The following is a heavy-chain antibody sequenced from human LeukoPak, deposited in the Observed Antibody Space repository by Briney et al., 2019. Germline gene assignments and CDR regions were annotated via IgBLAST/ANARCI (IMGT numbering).Heavy chain of an antibody. Sequence: GGSLRLSCAASGFTFEGYGMSWVRQAPGKGLEWVSGINWDGGSIGYADSVKGRFTISRDNAKKSVYLQMNSLRADDTALYYCARGYHTFDYWGHGTLVTVSS. CDR3: ARGYHTFDY. J-gene: IGHJ4*01. CDR2: INWDGGSI. D-gene: IGHD6-13*01. V-gene: IGHV3-20*04. CDR1: GFTFEGYG.